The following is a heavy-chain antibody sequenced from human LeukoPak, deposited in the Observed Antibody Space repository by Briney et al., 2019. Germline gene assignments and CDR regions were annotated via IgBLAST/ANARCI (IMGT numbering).Heavy chain of an antibody. D-gene: IGHD4/OR15-4a*01. CDR1: GFTVSSNA. CDR3: ARRAGAYSHPSDY. V-gene: IGHV3-53*01. Sequence: GGSLRLSCTVSGFTVSSNAMSWVRQAPGRVLEWVSFIYSDNTHYSDSVKGRFTISRDNSKNTLYLQMNSLIAEDTAVYYCARRAGAYSHPSDYWGQGTLVTVSS. J-gene: IGHJ4*02. CDR2: IYSDNT.